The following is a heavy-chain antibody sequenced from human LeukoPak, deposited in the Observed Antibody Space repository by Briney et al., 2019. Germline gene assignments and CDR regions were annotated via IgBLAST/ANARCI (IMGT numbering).Heavy chain of an antibody. Sequence: GGSLRLSCAASGVTFSSYWMHWVRQAPGKGLVWVSRINSDGSSTSYADSVKGRFTISRDNAKNTLSLQMNSWIAEDTAVYYCASSSGYVRYWGQGTLVTVSS. CDR3: ASSSGYVRY. CDR2: INSDGSST. J-gene: IGHJ4*02. D-gene: IGHD5-12*01. V-gene: IGHV3-74*01. CDR1: GVTFSSYW.